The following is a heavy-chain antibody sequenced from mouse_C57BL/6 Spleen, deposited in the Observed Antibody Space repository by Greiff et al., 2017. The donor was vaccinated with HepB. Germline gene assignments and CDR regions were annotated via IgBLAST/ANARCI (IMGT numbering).Heavy chain of an antibody. CDR1: GYTFTSYW. J-gene: IGHJ1*03. CDR3: ARNYGSSPSWYFDV. V-gene: IGHV1-52*01. CDR2: IDPSDSET. D-gene: IGHD1-1*01. Sequence: QVQLQQPGAELVRPGSSVKLSCKASGYTFTSYWMHWVKQRPMQGLEWIGNIDPSDSETHYNQKFKDKATLTVDKSSSTAYMQLSSLTSEDSAVYYCARNYGSSPSWYFDVWGTGTTVTVSS.